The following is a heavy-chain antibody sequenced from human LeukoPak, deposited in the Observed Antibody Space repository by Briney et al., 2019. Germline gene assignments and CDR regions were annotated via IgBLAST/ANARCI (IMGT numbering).Heavy chain of an antibody. D-gene: IGHD3-22*01. Sequence: GGSLRLSCAASGFTFSSYAMSWVRQAPGKGLEWVSAISGSGGSTYYADSVKGRFTISRDNSKNTLYLQMNSLRAEDTAVYYCAKMRITMIVVVISPDYASFDYWGQGTLVTVSS. CDR2: ISGSGGST. CDR3: AKMRITMIVVVISPDYASFDY. J-gene: IGHJ4*02. CDR1: GFTFSSYA. V-gene: IGHV3-23*01.